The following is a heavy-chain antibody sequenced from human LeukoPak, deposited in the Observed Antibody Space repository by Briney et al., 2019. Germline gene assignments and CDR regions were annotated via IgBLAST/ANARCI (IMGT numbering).Heavy chain of an antibody. J-gene: IGHJ4*02. Sequence: VASVKVSCKASGYTFTSYDINWVRQATGQGLEWMGWMNPNSGNTGYAQKFQGRVTMTRNTSISTAYMELSSLRSEDTAVYYCARVKEYCTNGVCYTNFDYWGQGTLVTVSS. CDR3: ARVKEYCTNGVCYTNFDY. CDR2: MNPNSGNT. D-gene: IGHD2-8*01. CDR1: GYTFTSYD. V-gene: IGHV1-8*01.